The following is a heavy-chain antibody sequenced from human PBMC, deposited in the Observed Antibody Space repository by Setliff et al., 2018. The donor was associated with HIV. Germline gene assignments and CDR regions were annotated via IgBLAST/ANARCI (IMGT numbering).Heavy chain of an antibody. Sequence: SETLSLTCVVSGYSISSNNWWGWIRQPPGKGLEYIGYIYYTGSTYYNPSLKSRVTISADTSNTQFSLKLRSVTAADTAVYYCARRRGGTSRSFLDYWGQGNLVTVSS. V-gene: IGHV4-28*01. D-gene: IGHD3-10*01. CDR1: GYSISSNNW. CDR3: ARRRGGTSRSFLDY. J-gene: IGHJ4*02. CDR2: IYYTGST.